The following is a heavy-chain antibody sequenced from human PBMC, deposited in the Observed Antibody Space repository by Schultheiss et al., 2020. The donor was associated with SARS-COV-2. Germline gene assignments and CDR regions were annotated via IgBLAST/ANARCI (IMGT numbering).Heavy chain of an antibody. V-gene: IGHV4-39*07. CDR2: IYYSGST. CDR3: ARGDYDILTGYYPPTYYYYYYMDV. CDR1: GGSISSSSYY. J-gene: IGHJ6*03. D-gene: IGHD3-9*01. Sequence: SETLSLTCTVSGGSISSSSYYWGWIRQPPGKGLEWIGSIYYSGSTNYNPSLKSRVTISVDTSKNQFSLKLSSVTAADTAVYYCARGDYDILTGYYPPTYYYYYYMDVWGKGTTVTVSS.